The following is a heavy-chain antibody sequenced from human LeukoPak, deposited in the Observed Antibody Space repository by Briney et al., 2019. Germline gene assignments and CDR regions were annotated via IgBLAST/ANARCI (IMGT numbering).Heavy chain of an antibody. V-gene: IGHV4-39*01. Sequence: SETLSLTCTVSGGSISISNYYWGWIRQPPGRGLEWFGSIYYSGSTYYNPPLKSRVTISVDTSKNQFSLKLSSVTAADTAVYYCARQGTTSPQHYFYYYGMDVWGQGTTVTVSS. CDR3: ARQGTTSPQHYFYYYGMDV. CDR1: GGSISISNYY. CDR2: IYYSGST. J-gene: IGHJ6*02. D-gene: IGHD2-2*01.